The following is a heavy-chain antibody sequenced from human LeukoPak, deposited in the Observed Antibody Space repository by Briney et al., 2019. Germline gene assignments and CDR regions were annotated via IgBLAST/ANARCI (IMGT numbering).Heavy chain of an antibody. D-gene: IGHD3-10*01. CDR3: ARDNRSYNFDY. J-gene: IGHJ4*02. V-gene: IGHV3-74*01. Sequence: KSDGSFTSIADSAKGRFTISRDNAKNTVYLQMNSLRAEDTAVYYCARDNRSYNFDYWGQGTLVTVSS. CDR2: KSDGSFT.